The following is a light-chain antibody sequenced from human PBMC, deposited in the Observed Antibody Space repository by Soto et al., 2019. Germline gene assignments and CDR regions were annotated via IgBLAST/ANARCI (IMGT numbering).Light chain of an antibody. V-gene: IGKV1-5*01. CDR1: QSISGW. Sequence: DIQMTQSPSTLSASVGDRVTITCRASQSISGWLAWYQQKPGKAPKLLIYDVSSLESGVPSRFSGSGSGTDFTLTISSLEPEDSAVYYCQQRNIWPPVTFGHGTRLEIK. CDR2: DVS. CDR3: QQRNIWPPVT. J-gene: IGKJ5*01.